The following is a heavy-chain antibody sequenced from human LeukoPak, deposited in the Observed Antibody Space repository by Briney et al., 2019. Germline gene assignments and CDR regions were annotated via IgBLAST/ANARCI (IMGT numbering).Heavy chain of an antibody. Sequence: GGSLRLSCTASGFTFNDYAMSWFRQAPGKGLEWVGFIRSKTYGGTTEYAASVKGRFTISRDDSKSIAYLQMNSLKAEDTAVYYCTRKNWAFDIWGQGTMVTVSS. CDR2: IRSKTYGGTT. CDR1: GFTFNDYA. CDR3: TRKNWAFDI. J-gene: IGHJ3*02. V-gene: IGHV3-49*03.